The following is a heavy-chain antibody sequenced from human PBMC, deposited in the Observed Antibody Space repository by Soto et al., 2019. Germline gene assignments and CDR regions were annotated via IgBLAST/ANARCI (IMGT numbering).Heavy chain of an antibody. J-gene: IGHJ6*02. D-gene: IGHD6-13*01. V-gene: IGHV1-18*01. CDR1: GYTFTSYG. Sequence: ASVKVSCKASGYTFTSYGISWVRQAPGQGLEWMGWISAYNGNTNYAQKLQGRVTMTTDTSTSTAYMELRSLRSDDTAVYYCARAGVAAAGTVYYYYGMDVWGQGTTVTVSS. CDR2: ISAYNGNT. CDR3: ARAGVAAAGTVYYYYGMDV.